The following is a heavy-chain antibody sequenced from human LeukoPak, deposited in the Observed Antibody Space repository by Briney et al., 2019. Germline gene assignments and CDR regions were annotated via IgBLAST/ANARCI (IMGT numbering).Heavy chain of an antibody. CDR2: TSTSSSYI. Sequence: GGSLRLSCAVSGFTFSNYAMNWVRQAPGEGLEWVSSTSTSSSYIYYADSVKGRFTISRDNAKNSLYLQMNSLRAEDTAVYYCARYKSGSFSDVFDIWGQGTMVTVSS. V-gene: IGHV3-21*01. CDR1: GFTFSNYA. J-gene: IGHJ3*02. CDR3: ARYKSGSFSDVFDI. D-gene: IGHD1-26*01.